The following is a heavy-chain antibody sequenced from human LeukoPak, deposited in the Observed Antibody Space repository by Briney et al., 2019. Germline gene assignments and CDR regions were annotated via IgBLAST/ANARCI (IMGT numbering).Heavy chain of an antibody. CDR2: ISGRGGST. V-gene: IGHV3-23*01. D-gene: IGHD2-15*01. Sequence: PGGSLRLSCAASGFTFSSYAMSWVRQAPGKGLEWVSAISGRGGSTYYADSVKGRFTISRDNSKNTLYLQMNSLRAEDTAVYYCAKDFIVVVVAATRLDYWGQGTLVTVSS. CDR3: AKDFIVVVVAATRLDY. J-gene: IGHJ4*02. CDR1: GFTFSSYA.